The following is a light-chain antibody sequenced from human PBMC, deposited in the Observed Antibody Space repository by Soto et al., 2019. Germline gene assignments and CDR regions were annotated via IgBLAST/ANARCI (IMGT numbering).Light chain of an antibody. CDR3: QQYGSSPYT. V-gene: IGKV3-20*01. J-gene: IGKJ2*01. CDR1: QSVSSSY. Sequence: EIVLTQSPGTLSLSPGERATLSCRASQSVSSSYLAWYQQKPGQAPRLLIYGASSRATGIPDRFSGSGSGTSFTLTISRLEPEDVALYYCQQYGSSPYTFGQGTKLEIK. CDR2: GAS.